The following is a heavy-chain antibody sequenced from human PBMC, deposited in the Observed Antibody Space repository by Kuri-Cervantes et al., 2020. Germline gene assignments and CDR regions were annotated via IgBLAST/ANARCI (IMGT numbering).Heavy chain of an antibody. J-gene: IGHJ2*01. CDR3: AKEDLQLYFDL. V-gene: IGHV3-9*01. Sequence: GGSLRLSCAASGFTFDDYAMHWVRQAPGKGLEWVSGISWNSGSIGYADSVKGRFTISRDNAKNSLYLQMNSLRAEDTALYYCAKEDLQLYFDLWGRGTLVTVSS. D-gene: IGHD1-1*01. CDR1: GFTFDDYA. CDR2: ISWNSGSI.